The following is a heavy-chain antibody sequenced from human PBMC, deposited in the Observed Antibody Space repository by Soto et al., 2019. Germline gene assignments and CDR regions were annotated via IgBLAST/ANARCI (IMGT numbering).Heavy chain of an antibody. Sequence: QVQLQESGPGLVKPSGTLSLTCAVSGGSISSNNWWSWVRQPPGKGLEWIGEIYHSGYTNYNPSLKSLVTRSVDKSKNQFARNLSSVTAADTAVYYCARDSVMYTSSWRTVDYWGQGTLVTVSS. D-gene: IGHD6-13*01. J-gene: IGHJ4*02. CDR2: IYHSGYT. V-gene: IGHV4-4*02. CDR3: ARDSVMYTSSWRTVDY. CDR1: GGSISSNNW.